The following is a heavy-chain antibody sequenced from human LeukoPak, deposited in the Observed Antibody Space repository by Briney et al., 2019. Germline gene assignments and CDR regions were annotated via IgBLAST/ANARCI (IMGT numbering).Heavy chain of an antibody. CDR2: ISGSGSGGST. V-gene: IGHV3-23*01. D-gene: IGHD6-19*01. CDR3: ARAQRGGAVAGLGY. CDR1: GFTFSSSA. Sequence: PGGSLRLSCAASGFTFSSSAMSWVRQAPGKGLEWVSSISGSGSGGSTYYADSVKGRFTISRDNPKNTLYLQMNSLIAEDTAVYYCARAQRGGAVAGLGYWGQGTLVTVSS. J-gene: IGHJ4*02.